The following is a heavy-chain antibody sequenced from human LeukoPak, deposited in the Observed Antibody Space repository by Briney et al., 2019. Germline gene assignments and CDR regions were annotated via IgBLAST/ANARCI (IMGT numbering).Heavy chain of an antibody. J-gene: IGHJ4*02. CDR2: IYHSGST. CDR3: VRAAGDYVWGSYRYSHYFDY. CDR1: GGSISSGGYS. Sequence: SQTLSLTCAVSGGSISSGGYSWSWIRQPPGKGLEWIGYIYHSGSTNYNPSLKSRVTISVDTSKNQFSLKLSSVTAADTAVYYCVRAAGDYVWGSYRYSHYFDYWGQGTLVTVSS. D-gene: IGHD3-16*02. V-gene: IGHV4-30-2*01.